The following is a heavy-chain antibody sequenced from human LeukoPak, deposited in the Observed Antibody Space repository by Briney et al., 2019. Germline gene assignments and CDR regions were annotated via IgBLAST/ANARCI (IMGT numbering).Heavy chain of an antibody. CDR1: GYTFTSYG. Sequence: GASVKVSCKASGYTFTSYGISWVRQAPGQGLEWMGWISAYNGNTNYAQKLQGRVTMTTDTSTSTVYMELSSLRSEDTAVYYCARDYGGNSEGDYWGQGTLVTVSS. CDR3: ARDYGGNSEGDY. D-gene: IGHD4-23*01. V-gene: IGHV1-18*01. CDR2: ISAYNGNT. J-gene: IGHJ4*02.